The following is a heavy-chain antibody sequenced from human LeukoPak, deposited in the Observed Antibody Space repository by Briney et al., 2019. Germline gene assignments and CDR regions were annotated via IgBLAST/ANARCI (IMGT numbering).Heavy chain of an antibody. Sequence: QPGGSLRLSCVASGFTVSNNALTWFRQAPGKGLEWVSDIRGDGVSTFYADSVKGRFTISRDNSKNTLYVQMSSLRAEDTAVYYCAKTFGLIDPFEYWGQGNLVTVSS. CDR2: IRGDGVST. CDR1: GFTVSNNA. V-gene: IGHV3-23*01. D-gene: IGHD2/OR15-2a*01. J-gene: IGHJ4*02. CDR3: AKTFGLIDPFEY.